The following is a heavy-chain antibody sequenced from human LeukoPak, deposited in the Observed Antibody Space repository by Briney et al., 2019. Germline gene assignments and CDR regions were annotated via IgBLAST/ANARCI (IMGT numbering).Heavy chain of an antibody. CDR3: ARVTLYCSSTSCLSRGADY. Sequence: GASMKVSCKASEYTFTGYYMHWVRQAPGQGLEWMGWINPNSGGTNYAQKFQGRVTMTRDTSISTAYMELSSLRSDDTAVYYCARVTLYCSSTSCLSRGADYWGQGTLVTVSS. D-gene: IGHD2-2*01. CDR1: EYTFTGYY. J-gene: IGHJ4*02. CDR2: INPNSGGT. V-gene: IGHV1-2*02.